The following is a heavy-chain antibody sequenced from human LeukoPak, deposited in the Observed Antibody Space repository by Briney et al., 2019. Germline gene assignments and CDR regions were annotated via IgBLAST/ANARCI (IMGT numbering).Heavy chain of an antibody. V-gene: IGHV3-21*01. CDR2: ISSSSSYI. CDR3: ARDPSIAVAGDN. D-gene: IGHD6-19*01. CDR1: GFTFSSYS. Sequence: GGSLRLSCAASGFTFSSYSMNWVRQAPGKGLEWVSSISSSSSYIYYADSVKGRFTISRDNAKNSLYLQMNILRAEDTDVSYCARDPSIAVAGDNWGQGTLVTVSS. J-gene: IGHJ4*02.